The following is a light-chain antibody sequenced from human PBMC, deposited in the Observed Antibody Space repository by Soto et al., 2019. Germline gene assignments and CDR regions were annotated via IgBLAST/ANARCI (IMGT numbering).Light chain of an antibody. V-gene: IGKV4-1*01. CDR1: QSVLYSSNNKNY. J-gene: IGKJ1*01. CDR2: WAS. Sequence: DIVMTQSPDSLAVSLGERATINCKSSQSVLYSSNNKNYVAWYQQKPGQPPKLLIYWASTRESGVPDRFSGSGSGIDFTLTISSLQAEDVAVYYCQQYYSTPRTFGQGTKVEIK. CDR3: QQYYSTPRT.